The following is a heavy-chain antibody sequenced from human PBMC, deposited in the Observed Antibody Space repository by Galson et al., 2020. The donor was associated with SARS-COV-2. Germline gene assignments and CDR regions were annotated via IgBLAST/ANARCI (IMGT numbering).Heavy chain of an antibody. CDR3: AKDGGGYLGY. CDR2: ISGSGGST. CDR1: GFTFSSYA. J-gene: IGHJ4*02. Sequence: TEGSLRLSCAASGFTFSSYAMSWVRQAPGKGLEWVSAISGSGGSTYYADSVKGRFTISRDNSKNTLYLQMNSLRAEDTAIYYCAKDGGGYLGYWGQGTLVTVSS. D-gene: IGHD3-16*01. V-gene: IGHV3-23*01.